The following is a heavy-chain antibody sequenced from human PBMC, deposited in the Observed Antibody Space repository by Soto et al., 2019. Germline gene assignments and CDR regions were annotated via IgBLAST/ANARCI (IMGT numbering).Heavy chain of an antibody. CDR2: INHSGST. D-gene: IGHD3-10*01. V-gene: IGHV4-34*01. CDR1: GGSFSGYY. CDR3: ARGLLWFGEGYYYYYGMDV. Sequence: TETLSLTGTVYGGSFSGYYWSWIRQTPGKGLEWIGEINHSGSTNYNPSLKSRVTISVDTSKNQFSLKLSSVTAADTAVYYCARGLLWFGEGYYYYYGMDVWGQGTPVTVSS. J-gene: IGHJ6*02.